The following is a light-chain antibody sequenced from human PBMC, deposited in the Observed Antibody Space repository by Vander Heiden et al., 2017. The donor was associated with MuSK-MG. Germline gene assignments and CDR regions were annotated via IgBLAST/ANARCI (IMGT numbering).Light chain of an antibody. CDR1: NIGSKS. Sequence: SYVLTQPPSVSVAPGQTARSTCGGNNIGSKSVHWYQQKPGQAPVVGVYDDSDQPSGIPERFSGSNSGNTATLTISRVEAGDEADYYCQVWDRSSDLVVFGGGTRLTVL. CDR2: DDS. J-gene: IGLJ2*01. CDR3: QVWDRSSDLVV. V-gene: IGLV3-21*02.